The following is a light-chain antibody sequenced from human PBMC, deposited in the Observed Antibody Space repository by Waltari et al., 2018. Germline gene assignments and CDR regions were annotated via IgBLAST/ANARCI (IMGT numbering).Light chain of an antibody. CDR1: QSVGSN. Sequence: EIMLTQSPATLSLSPGERATLSCRASQSVGSNLAWYQQKPGLTPRLVIYGASNRATGIPDRFSASGSGTDFTLTISSLEPDDFAVYYCQQHTDWPLTFGGGTKVEI. V-gene: IGKV3-11*01. CDR2: GAS. CDR3: QQHTDWPLT. J-gene: IGKJ4*01.